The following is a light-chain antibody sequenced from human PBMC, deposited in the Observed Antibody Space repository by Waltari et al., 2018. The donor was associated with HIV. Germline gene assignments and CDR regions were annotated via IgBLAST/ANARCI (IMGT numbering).Light chain of an antibody. V-gene: IGLV2-8*01. Sequence: QSALTQPPSASGSLGQSVTISCTGSSSDIGAYDYVSWFQQHPHSAPKLLLYEVTRRPSTVSDRFSGSRSGYTAFLTVAGRQPDDEATYFCSSYGDSLRVLFGGGTNVTVL. CDR3: SSYGDSLRVL. CDR2: EVT. CDR1: SSDIGAYDY. J-gene: IGLJ2*01.